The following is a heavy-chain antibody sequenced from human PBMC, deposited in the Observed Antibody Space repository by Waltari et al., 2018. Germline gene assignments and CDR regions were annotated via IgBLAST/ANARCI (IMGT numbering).Heavy chain of an antibody. CDR2: IYYSGST. CDR1: GGSISSSSYY. D-gene: IGHD3-10*01. V-gene: IGHV4-39*07. CDR3: ARQSDMVQGDNWFDP. Sequence: QLQLQESGPGLVKPSETLSLTCTVSGGSISSSSYYWGWIRQPPGKGLEWIGSIYYSGSTYYNPSLKSRVTISVDTSKNQFSLKLSSVTAADTAVYYCARQSDMVQGDNWFDPWGQGTLVTVSS. J-gene: IGHJ5*02.